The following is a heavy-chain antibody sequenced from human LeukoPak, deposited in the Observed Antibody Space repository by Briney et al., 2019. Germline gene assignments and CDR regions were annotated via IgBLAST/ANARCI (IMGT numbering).Heavy chain of an antibody. J-gene: IGHJ4*02. V-gene: IGHV4-59*01. CDR2: IYYSGST. Sequence: SETLSLTCTVSGGSISSYYWSWIRQPPGKGLEWIGYIYYSGSTNYNPSLKSRVTISVDTSKNQFSLKLSSVTAADTAVYYCASRPSHTISYYFDYWGQGTLVTVSS. D-gene: IGHD3-3*01. CDR1: GGSISSYY. CDR3: ASRPSHTISYYFDY.